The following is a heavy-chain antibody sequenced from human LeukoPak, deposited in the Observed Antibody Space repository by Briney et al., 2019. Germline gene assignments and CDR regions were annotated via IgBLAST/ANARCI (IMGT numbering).Heavy chain of an antibody. Sequence: SETLSLTCTVSGGSISSYYWSWIRQPPGKGLEWIGYIYYSGSTNYNPSLKSRVTISVDTSKSQFSLKLSSVTAADTAVYYCARATRYYYYYGMDVWGQGTTVTVSS. CDR3: ARATRYYYYYGMDV. J-gene: IGHJ6*02. CDR2: IYYSGST. CDR1: GGSISSYY. V-gene: IGHV4-59*01. D-gene: IGHD4-11*01.